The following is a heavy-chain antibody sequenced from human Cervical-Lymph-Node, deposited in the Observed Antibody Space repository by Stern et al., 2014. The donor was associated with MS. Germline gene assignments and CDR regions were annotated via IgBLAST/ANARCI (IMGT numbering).Heavy chain of an antibody. Sequence: QVPLVQSGAEVKKPGSSVKVSCKASGGTFSNYATSWVRQAPGQGLEWMGGIVPLFGKPNYAPNVQRRVTLTAEDSTSTAYPELSSLRSEDTAVYYCASPLTATSVPFGYYGMDVWGQGTTVTVS. CDR1: GGTFSNYA. CDR2: IVPLFGKP. CDR3: ASPLTATSVPFGYYGMDV. J-gene: IGHJ6*02. D-gene: IGHD4-17*01. V-gene: IGHV1-69*01.